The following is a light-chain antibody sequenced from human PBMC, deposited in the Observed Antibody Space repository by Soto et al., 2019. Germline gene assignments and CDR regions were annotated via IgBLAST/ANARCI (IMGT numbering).Light chain of an antibody. CDR3: LLSYSGASWV. CDR2: DTS. Sequence: QAVVTQEPSLTVSPGGTVTLTCGSSTGAVTSGHYPYWFQQKPGQAPRTLIYDTSSKHSWTPARFSGSLLGGKAALTLSGAQPEDEAEYYCLLSYSGASWVFGGGTKVTVL. CDR1: TGAVTSGHY. V-gene: IGLV7-46*01. J-gene: IGLJ3*02.